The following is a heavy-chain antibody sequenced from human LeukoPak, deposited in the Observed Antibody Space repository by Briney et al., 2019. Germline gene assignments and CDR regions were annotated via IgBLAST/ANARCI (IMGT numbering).Heavy chain of an antibody. CDR1: GFTFSSYA. V-gene: IGHV3-30*04. D-gene: IGHD3-10*01. Sequence: GRSLRLSCAASGFTFSSYAMHWVRQAPGKGLEWVAVISYGGSNKYYADSVKGRFTISRDNSKNTLYLQMNSLRAEDTAVYYCAREADYYGSGSFSPLDYWGQGTLVTVSS. J-gene: IGHJ4*02. CDR2: ISYGGSNK. CDR3: AREADYYGSGSFSPLDY.